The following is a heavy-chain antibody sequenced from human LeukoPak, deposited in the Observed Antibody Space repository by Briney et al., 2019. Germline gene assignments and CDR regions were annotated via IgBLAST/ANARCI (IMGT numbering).Heavy chain of an antibody. J-gene: IGHJ6*03. CDR3: ARDFEYSSSDYYYYYMDV. D-gene: IGHD6-6*01. Sequence: GGSLRLSCAASGFTFSSYSMNWVRQAPGKGLEWVSSISSSSSYIYYADSVKGRFTISRDNAKNSLYLQMNSLRAEDTAVYYCARDFEYSSSDYYYYYMDVWGKGTTVTVSS. CDR1: GFTFSSYS. CDR2: ISSSSSYI. V-gene: IGHV3-21*01.